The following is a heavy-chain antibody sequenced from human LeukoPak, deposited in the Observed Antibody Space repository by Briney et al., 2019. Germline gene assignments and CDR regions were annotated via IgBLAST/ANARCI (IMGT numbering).Heavy chain of an antibody. CDR2: ISADGGGT. Sequence: TGGSLRLSCAASGFTFDDFAMYWVRQAPGKGLDWVSLISADGGGTYYADSVKGRFTISRDNSKNSLYLQMISLRTEDSALYYCATSEIGYTSGPYHPDCWGQGTLVTVSS. CDR3: ATSEIGYTSGPYHPDC. D-gene: IGHD6-19*01. V-gene: IGHV3-43*02. CDR1: GFTFDDFA. J-gene: IGHJ4*02.